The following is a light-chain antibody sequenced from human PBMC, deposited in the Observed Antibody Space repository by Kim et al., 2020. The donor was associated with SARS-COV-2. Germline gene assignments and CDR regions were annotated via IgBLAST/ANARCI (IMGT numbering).Light chain of an antibody. CDR1: SSDVGGYNY. V-gene: IGLV2-14*03. CDR2: DVS. CDR3: SSYTSSSTWV. Sequence: GQSHTLSCTGTSSDVGGYNYVSWYQQHPGKAPNLMIYDVSNRPSGVSNRFSGSKSGNTASLTISGLQAEDEADYYCSSYTSSSTWVFGGGTQLTVL. J-gene: IGLJ7*01.